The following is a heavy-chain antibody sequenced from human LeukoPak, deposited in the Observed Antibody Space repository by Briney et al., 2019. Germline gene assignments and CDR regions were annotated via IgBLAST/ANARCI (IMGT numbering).Heavy chain of an antibody. CDR2: IYYDGST. CDR3: ARGAVAGKMSWFDP. Sequence: PSETLSLTCTVSGASISSYYWIWIRQPQGKGLEWIGHIYYDGSTNYNPSLKSRVTISVDTSKNQFSLNLSSVTAADTAAYYCARGAVAGKMSWFDPWGQGTLVTVSS. V-gene: IGHV4-59*01. D-gene: IGHD6-19*01. CDR1: GASISSYY. J-gene: IGHJ5*02.